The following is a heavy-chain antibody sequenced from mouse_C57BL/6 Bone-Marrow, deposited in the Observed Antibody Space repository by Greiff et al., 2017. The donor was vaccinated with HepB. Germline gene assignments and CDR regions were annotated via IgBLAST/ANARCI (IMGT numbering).Heavy chain of an antibody. Sequence: LVPPLSSFHISCPSSCFAFSRSCLTWVQLRPGKGLEWIGQIYPGDGDTNYNGKLKGKATLTADKSSSTAYMQLSSLTSEDSAVYVCAGNSSFDYWGQGTTLTVSS. CDR3: AGNSSFDY. J-gene: IGHJ2*01. V-gene: IGHV1-80*01. CDR2: IYPGDGDT. D-gene: IGHD2-1*01. CDR1: CFAFSRSC.